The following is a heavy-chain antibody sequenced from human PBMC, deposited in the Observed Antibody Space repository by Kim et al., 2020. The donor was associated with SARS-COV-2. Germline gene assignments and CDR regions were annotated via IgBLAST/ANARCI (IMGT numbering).Heavy chain of an antibody. CDR3: VRDRMYSSSWYGEAGGDY. D-gene: IGHD6-13*01. Sequence: KGRFTISRDNSKNTLYLQMNSLRAEDTAVYYCVRDRMYSSSWYGEAGGDYWGQGTLVTVSS. V-gene: IGHV3-30*07. J-gene: IGHJ4*02.